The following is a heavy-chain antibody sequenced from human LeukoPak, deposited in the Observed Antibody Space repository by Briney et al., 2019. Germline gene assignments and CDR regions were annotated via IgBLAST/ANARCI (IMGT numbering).Heavy chain of an antibody. V-gene: IGHV1-2*02. CDR1: GYSFTGHY. D-gene: IGHD3-22*01. CDR2: INPKSGGT. J-gene: IGHJ3*02. CDR3: AREHSSGYYFDAFDI. Sequence: ASVKVSCKASGYSFTGHYMHWVRQAPGQGLEWMGWINPKSGGTNYAQKFQGRVTMTRDTSISTAYMELSRLRSDDTAVYYCAREHSSGYYFDAFDIWGQGTMVTVSS.